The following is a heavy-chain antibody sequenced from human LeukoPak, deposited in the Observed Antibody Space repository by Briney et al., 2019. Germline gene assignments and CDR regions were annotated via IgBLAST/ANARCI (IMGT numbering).Heavy chain of an antibody. CDR1: GYTFTSYD. CDR3: ARAKVDNFKRWLQLKGEYYFDY. CDR2: MNPNSGNT. D-gene: IGHD5-24*01. J-gene: IGHJ4*02. Sequence: ASVKVSCKASGYTFTSYDINWLRQATGQGLEWMGWMNPNSGNTGYAQKFQGRDTMTRNTSISTAYMELSSLRSEDKAVYYCARAKVDNFKRWLQLKGEYYFDYWGQGTLVTVSS. V-gene: IGHV1-8*01.